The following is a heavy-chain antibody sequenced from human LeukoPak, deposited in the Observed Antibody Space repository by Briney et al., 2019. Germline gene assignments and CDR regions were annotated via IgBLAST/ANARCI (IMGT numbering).Heavy chain of an antibody. D-gene: IGHD3-16*01. V-gene: IGHV4-59*11. CDR1: GGSISGHY. CDR3: ARFGVDYDMDV. Sequence: PSETLSLTCTVSGGSISGHYWTWVRQPPGEGLEWIGQIHCSGKADYNPSLRSRITISVDTSKNQMSLKVTSVTAADTADYYCARFGVDYDMDVWGQGTTVTVS. J-gene: IGHJ6*02. CDR2: IHCSGKA.